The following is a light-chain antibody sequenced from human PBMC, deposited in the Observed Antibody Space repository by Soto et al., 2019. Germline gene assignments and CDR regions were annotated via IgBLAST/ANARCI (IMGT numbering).Light chain of an antibody. Sequence: EIVLTQSPGTRSLSPGQRGTLSCRASLSVSSSYVAWYQHKPGQAPRLLIYGASSRATGIPDRFRGSGSGTDFTLTISRLEPEDVAVYFCQQFGSSPWTFGQGTKVEIK. CDR1: LSVSSSY. CDR3: QQFGSSPWT. CDR2: GAS. V-gene: IGKV3-20*01. J-gene: IGKJ1*01.